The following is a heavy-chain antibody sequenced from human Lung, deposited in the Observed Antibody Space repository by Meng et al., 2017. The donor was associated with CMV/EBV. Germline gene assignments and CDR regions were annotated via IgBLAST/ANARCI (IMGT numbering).Heavy chain of an antibody. CDR2: IKEDGSEE. CDR3: AKVHWLPRSQNNYRYFAMDV. Sequence: SCAASGFTFSISWMSWVRQAPGKGLEWVASIKEDGSEEHYVDSVKGRFTISRDNAKNSVYLQMNTLRAEDTAVYYCAKVHWLPRSQNNYRYFAMDVXGQGXTVTVSS. CDR1: GFTFSISW. J-gene: IGHJ6*02. D-gene: IGHD5-12*01. V-gene: IGHV3-7*03.